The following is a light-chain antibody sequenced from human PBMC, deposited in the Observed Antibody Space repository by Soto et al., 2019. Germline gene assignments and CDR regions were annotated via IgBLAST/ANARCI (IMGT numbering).Light chain of an antibody. V-gene: IGLV2-23*01. Sequence: QSALTQPASVSGSPGQLITISCTGTSSDVGSYNLVSWYQQHPGKAPKFMIYEGSKRPSGVSDRFSGSKSGNTASLTISGLQAEDEADYYCCSYAGSSTVVFGGGTKLTVL. CDR1: SSDVGSYNL. J-gene: IGLJ2*01. CDR3: CSYAGSSTVV. CDR2: EGS.